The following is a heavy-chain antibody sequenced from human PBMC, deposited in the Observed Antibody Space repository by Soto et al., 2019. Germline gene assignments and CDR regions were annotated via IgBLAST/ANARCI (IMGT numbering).Heavy chain of an antibody. V-gene: IGHV3-13*01. CDR3: ARAFCSGGSCYSTGVRDYYYYYMDV. Sequence: GGSLRLSCAASGFTFSSYDMHWVRQATGKGLEWVSAIGTAGDTYYPGSVKGRFTISRENAKNSLYLQMNSLRAGDTAVYYCARAFCSGGSCYSTGVRDYYYYYMDVWGRGTTVTVSS. CDR2: IGTAGDT. D-gene: IGHD2-15*01. J-gene: IGHJ6*03. CDR1: GFTFSSYD.